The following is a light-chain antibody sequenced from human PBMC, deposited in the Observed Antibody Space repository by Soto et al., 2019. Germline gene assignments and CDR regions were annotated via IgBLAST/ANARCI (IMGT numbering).Light chain of an antibody. CDR1: QSVSSY. CDR2: GAS. J-gene: IGKJ1*01. CDR3: QQYYSFPWT. Sequence: EIVLTQSPATLSLSPGERATLSCRASQSVSSYLAWYQQKPGQAPRLLIYGASNRATGIPDRFSGSGSGTDFTLTISCLQSEDFATYYCQQYYSFPWTFGQGTKV. V-gene: IGKV3-11*01.